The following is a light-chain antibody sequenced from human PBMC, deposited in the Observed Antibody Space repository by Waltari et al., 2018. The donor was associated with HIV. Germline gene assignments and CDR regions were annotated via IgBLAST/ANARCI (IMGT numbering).Light chain of an antibody. Sequence: EIVLTQSPATLSLSPGERATLSCRASQNVGNNYLAWFQQKPGQAPRLLVYNPSTRATGIPDRFSGSGSGTHFTLTISRLEPEDFAVYYCHQYAYSPRTFGQGTKVEI. CDR1: QNVGNNY. CDR3: HQYAYSPRT. CDR2: NPS. J-gene: IGKJ1*01. V-gene: IGKV3-20*01.